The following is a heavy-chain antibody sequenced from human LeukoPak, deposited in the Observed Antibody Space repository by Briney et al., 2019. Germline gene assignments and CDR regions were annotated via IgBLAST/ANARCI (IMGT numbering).Heavy chain of an antibody. CDR1: GFTFRNYG. V-gene: IGHV3-30*18. D-gene: IGHD6-19*01. CDR3: AKDQVAGYQYYGMDV. CDR2: ISNDGSNK. Sequence: GRSLRLSCAASGFTFRNYGMHWVRQAPGKGLEWVAVISNDGSNKYYADSVKGRFTISRDNSKNTLYLQMNSLRAEDTAVYYCAKDQVAGYQYYGMDVWGQGTTVTVSS. J-gene: IGHJ6*02.